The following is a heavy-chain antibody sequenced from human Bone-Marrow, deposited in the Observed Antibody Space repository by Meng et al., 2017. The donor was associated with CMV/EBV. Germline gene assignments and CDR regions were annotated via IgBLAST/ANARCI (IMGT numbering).Heavy chain of an antibody. D-gene: IGHD2-2*01. J-gene: IGHJ6*02. CDR3: ARHTSDYYYYGIDL. Sequence: GESLKISCSASAFTVSSKYMSWVRQAPGKGLEWLSILYSGGNTYYADSVKGRFTISRDNSKNTLYLQMNILRPEDTAVYYCARHTSDYYYYGIDLWGQGTTVTVYS. CDR1: AFTVSSKY. V-gene: IGHV3-66*02. CDR2: LYSGGNT.